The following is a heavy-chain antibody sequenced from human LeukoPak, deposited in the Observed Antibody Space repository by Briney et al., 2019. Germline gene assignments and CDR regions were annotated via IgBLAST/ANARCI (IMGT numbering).Heavy chain of an antibody. CDR1: GFTFSSYG. D-gene: IGHD3-10*01. J-gene: IGHJ4*02. CDR3: ARLWFGPKALDY. CDR2: IWYDGSNK. V-gene: IGHV3-33*01. Sequence: GGSLRLSCAASGFTFSSYGMHWVRQAPGKGLEWVAVIWYDGSNKYYADSVKGRFTISRDNSKNTLYLQMNSLRAEDTAVYYCARLWFGPKALDYWGQGTLLTVSS.